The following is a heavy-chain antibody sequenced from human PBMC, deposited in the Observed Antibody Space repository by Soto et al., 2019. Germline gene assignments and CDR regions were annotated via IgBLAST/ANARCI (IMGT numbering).Heavy chain of an antibody. V-gene: IGHV1-18*04. CDR1: GYTFTSYG. D-gene: IGHD2-2*01. CDR2: ISAYNGNT. CDR3: ARAIRAASPTDY. Sequence: ASVKVSCKASGYTFTSYGISWVRQAPGQGLEWMGWISAYNGNTNHAQKLQGRVTMTTDTSTSTAYMELRSLRSDDTAVYYCARAIRAASPTDYWGQGTLVTVSS. J-gene: IGHJ4*02.